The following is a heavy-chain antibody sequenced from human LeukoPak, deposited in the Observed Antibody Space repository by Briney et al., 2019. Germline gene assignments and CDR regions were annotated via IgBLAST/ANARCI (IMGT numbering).Heavy chain of an antibody. J-gene: IGHJ3*02. CDR1: GFTFSNAW. CDR3: ARAPSIAVAGTEGGFDAFDI. CDR2: IKQDGSEK. Sequence: PGGSLRLSCAASGFTFSNAWMSWVRQAPGKGLEWVANIKQDGSEKYYVDSVKGRFTISRDNAKNSLYLQMNSLRAEDTAVYYCARAPSIAVAGTEGGFDAFDIWGQGTMVTVSS. D-gene: IGHD6-19*01. V-gene: IGHV3-7*01.